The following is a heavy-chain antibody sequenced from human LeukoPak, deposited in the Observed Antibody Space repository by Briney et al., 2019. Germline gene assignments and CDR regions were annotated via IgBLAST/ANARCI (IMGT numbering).Heavy chain of an antibody. CDR2: MNPNSGNT. Sequence: ASVKVSCKASGYTFTSYDINWVRQATGQGLEWMGWMNPNSGNTGYAQKFQGRVTMTRNTSISTAYMELSSLRSEDTAVYYCARVAGNCGGDCYRLVYWGQGTLVTVSS. V-gene: IGHV1-8*01. CDR3: ARVAGNCGGDCYRLVY. J-gene: IGHJ4*02. CDR1: GYTFTSYD. D-gene: IGHD2-21*01.